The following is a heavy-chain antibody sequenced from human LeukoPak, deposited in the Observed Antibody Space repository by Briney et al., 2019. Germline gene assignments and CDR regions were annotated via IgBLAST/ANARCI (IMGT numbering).Heavy chain of an antibody. Sequence: SETLSLTCTVSGYSISSGYYWGWIRQPPGKGLEWIGSIYHSGSTYYNPSLKSRVTISVDTSKNQFSLKLSSVTAADTAVYYCASDAQLERSTGGVFDIWGQGTMVTVSS. CDR1: GYSISSGYY. J-gene: IGHJ3*02. V-gene: IGHV4-38-2*02. D-gene: IGHD1-1*01. CDR2: IYHSGST. CDR3: ASDAQLERSTGGVFDI.